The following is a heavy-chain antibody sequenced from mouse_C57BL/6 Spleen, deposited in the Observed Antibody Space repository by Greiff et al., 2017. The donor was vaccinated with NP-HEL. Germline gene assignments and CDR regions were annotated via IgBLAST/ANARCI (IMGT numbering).Heavy chain of an antibody. J-gene: IGHJ1*03. Sequence: EVQGVESGGDLVKPGGSLKLSCAASGFTFSSYGMSWVRQTPDKRLEWVATISSGGSYTYYPDSVKGRFTISRDNAKNTLYLQMSSLKSEDTAMYYCARHDHYYGSSPYWYFDVWGTGTTVTVSS. D-gene: IGHD1-1*01. CDR2: ISSGGSYT. CDR1: GFTFSSYG. V-gene: IGHV5-6*01. CDR3: ARHDHYYGSSPYWYFDV.